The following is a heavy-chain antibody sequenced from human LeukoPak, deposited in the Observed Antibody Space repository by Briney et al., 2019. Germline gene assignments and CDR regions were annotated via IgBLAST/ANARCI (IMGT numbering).Heavy chain of an antibody. CDR3: ARGGSSSSFFDY. CDR1: GYTVSSNY. CDR2: IYSGGST. V-gene: IGHV3-66*02. Sequence: GGSLRLSCAASGYTVSSNYMSWVRQAPGKGLEWVSVIYSGGSTYYADSVKGRFTISRDNSKNTLYLQMNSLRAEDTAVYYCARGGSSSSFFDYWGQGTLVTVSS. J-gene: IGHJ4*02. D-gene: IGHD6-13*01.